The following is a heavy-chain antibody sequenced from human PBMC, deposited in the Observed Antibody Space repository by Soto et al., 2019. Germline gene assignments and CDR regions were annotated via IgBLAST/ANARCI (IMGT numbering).Heavy chain of an antibody. CDR3: ARSGYSSSWPHFDY. CDR2: IYYSGST. Sequence: SETLSLTCSVSGGSISNYYWSWFRQPPGKGLEWIGYIYYSGSTNYNPSLKSRVTISVDTSKNQFSLKLSSVTAADTAVYYCARSGYSSSWPHFDYWGQGTLVTVSS. J-gene: IGHJ4*02. CDR1: GGSISNYY. D-gene: IGHD6-13*01. V-gene: IGHV4-59*08.